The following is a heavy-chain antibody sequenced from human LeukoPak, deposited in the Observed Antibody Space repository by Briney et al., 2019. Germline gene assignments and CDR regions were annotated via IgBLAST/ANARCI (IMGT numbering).Heavy chain of an antibody. Sequence: PGGSLRLSCAASGFTFSDYAMHWVRQVPGKGLEWVGGSSWNSGTIAYGDSVKGRATISRDNARNSLYLEVNSLRVEDTALYYCAKDMAVATTPRVYAFDVWGQGSLVTVSS. CDR1: GFTFSDYA. CDR3: AKDMAVATTPRVYAFDV. CDR2: SSWNSGTI. J-gene: IGHJ3*01. D-gene: IGHD1-1*01. V-gene: IGHV3-9*01.